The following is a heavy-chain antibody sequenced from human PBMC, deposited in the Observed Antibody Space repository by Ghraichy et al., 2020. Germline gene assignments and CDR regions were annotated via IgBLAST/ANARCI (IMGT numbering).Heavy chain of an antibody. Sequence: GGSLRLSCSASGFTFSRCNMYWVRPAPGKGLEWVSSISSTNSYIYYADSVKGRFTISRDNAKNSLYLQMNSLIAEDTAVYYCARDPPRGVVVLPAPGTFDIWGQGPMVTLSA. J-gene: IGHJ3*02. V-gene: IGHV3-21*01. CDR1: GFTFSRCN. CDR3: ARDPPRGVVVLPAPGTFDI. D-gene: IGHD2-2*01. CDR2: ISSTNSYI.